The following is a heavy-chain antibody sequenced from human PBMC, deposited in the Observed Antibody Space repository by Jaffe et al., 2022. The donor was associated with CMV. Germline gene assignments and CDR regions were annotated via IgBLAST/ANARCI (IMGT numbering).Heavy chain of an antibody. Sequence: QVQLQQSGPGLVRPSQTLSLTCAISGDSVSGSITIYNWIRQFPSGGLEWLGRAFYRSKWEIEYAPSVKSRITISPDTSKNHFSLQLTYVTPEDTAVYYCARGAVRGSVNFDYWGQGTLVTVSS. CDR3: ARGAVRGSVNFDY. J-gene: IGHJ4*02. CDR2: AFYRSKWEI. V-gene: IGHV6-1*01. CDR1: GDSVSGSITI. D-gene: IGHD3-10*02.